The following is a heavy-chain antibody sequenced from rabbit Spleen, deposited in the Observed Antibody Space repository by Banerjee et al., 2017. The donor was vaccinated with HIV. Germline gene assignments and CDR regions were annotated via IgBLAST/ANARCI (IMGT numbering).Heavy chain of an antibody. CDR1: GFSFSNSYW. V-gene: IGHV1S45*01. Sequence: QEQLEESGGGLVKPEGSLTLTCTASGFSFSNSYWICWVRQAPGKGLEWIGCINTATGKAVYASWAKGRLTISKTSSTTVTLQMTSLTAADTATYFCGRDLAGAIGWNFNLWGQGTLVTVS. D-gene: IGHD4-1*01. CDR3: GRDLAGAIGWNFNL. J-gene: IGHJ4*01. CDR2: INTATGKA.